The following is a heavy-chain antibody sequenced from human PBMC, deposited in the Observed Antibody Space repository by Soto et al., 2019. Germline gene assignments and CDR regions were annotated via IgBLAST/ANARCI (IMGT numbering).Heavy chain of an antibody. J-gene: IGHJ5*02. V-gene: IGHV3-23*01. Sequence: HPGGSLRLSCAVSGFTFSRYAMSWVRQAPGKGLEWISSISFGGGYSTYYADSVKGRVTISRDNSKNILCLQMNGLRAEDTAKYHCANSWFRDGWDSHPNGSWGQGTLVTGSS. D-gene: IGHD6-19*01. CDR3: ANSWFRDGWDSHPNGS. CDR2: ISFGGGYST. CDR1: GFTFSRYA.